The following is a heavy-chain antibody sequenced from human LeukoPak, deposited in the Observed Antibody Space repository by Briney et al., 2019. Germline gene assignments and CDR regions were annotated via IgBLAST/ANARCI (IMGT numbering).Heavy chain of an antibody. CDR3: AREPRRCTNGVCSYIPQDAFDI. D-gene: IGHD2-8*01. J-gene: IGHJ3*02. CDR2: ISAYNGNT. Sequence: ASVKVSCKASGYTFTSYGISWVRQAPGQGLEWMGWISAYNGNTNYAQKLQGRVTMTTDTSTSTAYMELSSLRSEDTAVYYCAREPRRCTNGVCSYIPQDAFDIWGQGTMVTVSS. CDR1: GYTFTSYG. V-gene: IGHV1-18*01.